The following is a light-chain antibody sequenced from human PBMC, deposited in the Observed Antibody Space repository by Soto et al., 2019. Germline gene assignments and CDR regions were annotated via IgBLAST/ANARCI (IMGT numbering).Light chain of an antibody. CDR2: LNSDGSH. Sequence: CTLSSGHSNYAIAWHQQQSEKGPRYLMKLNSDGSHSKGDGIPDRFSGSSSGAERYLTISSLQSEDEADYYCQTWGSGIVVFGRGTKLTVL. CDR3: QTWGSGIVV. CDR1: SGHSNYA. V-gene: IGLV4-69*01. J-gene: IGLJ2*01.